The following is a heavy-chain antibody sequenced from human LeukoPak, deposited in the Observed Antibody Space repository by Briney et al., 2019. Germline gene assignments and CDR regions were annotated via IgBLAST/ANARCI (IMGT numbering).Heavy chain of an antibody. J-gene: IGHJ4*02. Sequence: GGSLRLSCAASGFTFDDYAMHCVRQAPGKGLGWVSGISWNSGSIGHADSVKGRFTISRDNAKNSLYLQMNSLRAEDTALYYCAKDMGSSWYVNLDYWGQGTLVTVSS. CDR1: GFTFDDYA. V-gene: IGHV3-9*01. CDR2: ISWNSGSI. D-gene: IGHD6-13*01. CDR3: AKDMGSSWYVNLDY.